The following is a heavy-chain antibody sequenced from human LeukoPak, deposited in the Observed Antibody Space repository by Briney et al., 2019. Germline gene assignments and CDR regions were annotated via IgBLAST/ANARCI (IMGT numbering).Heavy chain of an antibody. CDR2: IYSSVST. V-gene: IGHV4-39*01. Sequence: SETLSLTCTVSGGSISSNAYYWAWIRQPPGKGLEWIGSIYSSVSTYYNPSLKSRVTISVDTSKNQFSLRLSSVTAADTALYYCARVNYDSSGYYFDYWGQGTLVTVSS. CDR3: ARVNYDSSGYYFDY. D-gene: IGHD3-22*01. CDR1: GGSISSNAYY. J-gene: IGHJ4*02.